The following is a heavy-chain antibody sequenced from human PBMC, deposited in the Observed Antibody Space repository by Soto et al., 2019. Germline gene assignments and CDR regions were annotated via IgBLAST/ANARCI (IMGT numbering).Heavy chain of an antibody. Sequence: SATLSLTCAVYGGSFSGYYWSWIRQPPGKGLEWIGEINHSGSTNYNPSLKSRVTISVDTSKNQFSLKLSSVTAADTAVYYCARGYITIFGVVIPTYYGMDVWGQGTTVT. CDR1: GGSFSGYY. V-gene: IGHV4-34*01. J-gene: IGHJ6*02. D-gene: IGHD3-3*01. CDR3: ARGYITIFGVVIPTYYGMDV. CDR2: INHSGST.